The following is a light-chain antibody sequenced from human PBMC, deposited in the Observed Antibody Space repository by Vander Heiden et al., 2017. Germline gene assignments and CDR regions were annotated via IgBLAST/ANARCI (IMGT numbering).Light chain of an antibody. J-gene: IGKJ3*01. V-gene: IGKV3-15*01. CDR2: GAS. CDR1: QSVSSN. Sequence: EIVMTQSPATLSVSPGERATLSCRASQSVSSNLAWYQQKPGQAPRLLIYGASTRATGIPARFSGSGSGKEFTLTISSLQSEEFAVYYCQQYNNWPHLTFGPGTKVDIK. CDR3: QQYNNWPHLT.